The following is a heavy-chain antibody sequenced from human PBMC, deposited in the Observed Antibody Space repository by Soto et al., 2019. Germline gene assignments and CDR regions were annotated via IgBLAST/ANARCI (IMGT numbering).Heavy chain of an antibody. CDR1: NGSINSAGHF. Sequence: SETLSLTCSVSNGSINSAGHFWSWLRQHPGKGLEWLGYIYYTGSTYYNPALQRRAVFSIDTSKTRFSLKLTSVTAADTAVYYCARGFGGVSLDYFDFWGQGTPVTVSS. CDR2: IYYTGST. J-gene: IGHJ4*02. V-gene: IGHV4-31*03. D-gene: IGHD3-16*01. CDR3: ARGFGGVSLDYFDF.